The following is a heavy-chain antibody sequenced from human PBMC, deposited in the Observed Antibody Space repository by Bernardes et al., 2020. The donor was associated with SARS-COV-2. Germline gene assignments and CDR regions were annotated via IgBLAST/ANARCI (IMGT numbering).Heavy chain of an antibody. CDR1: GFTFSSYG. J-gene: IGHJ4*02. Sequence: GGSLRLSCAASGFTFSSYGMHWVRQAPGKGLEWVAVIWYDGSNKYYADSVKGRFTISRDNSKNTLYLQMNSLRAEDTAVYYCAREVDYGDYAALDDWGQGSLVTVTS. CDR3: AREVDYGDYAALDD. V-gene: IGHV3-33*01. CDR2: IWYDGSNK. D-gene: IGHD4-17*01.